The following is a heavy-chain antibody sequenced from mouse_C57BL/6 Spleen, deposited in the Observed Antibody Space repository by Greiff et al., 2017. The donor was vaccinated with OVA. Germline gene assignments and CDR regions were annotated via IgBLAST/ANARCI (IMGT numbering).Heavy chain of an antibody. J-gene: IGHJ2*01. D-gene: IGHD2-2*01. CDR2: IDPSDSYT. CDR3: ARLVTTLYYFDY. Sequence: QVHVKQPGAELVMPGASVKLSCKASGYTFTSYWMHWVKQRPGQGLEWIGEIDPSDSYTNYNQKFKGKSTLTVDKSSSTAYMQLSSLTSEDSAVYYCARLVTTLYYFDYWGQGTTLTVSS. V-gene: IGHV1-69*01. CDR1: GYTFTSYW.